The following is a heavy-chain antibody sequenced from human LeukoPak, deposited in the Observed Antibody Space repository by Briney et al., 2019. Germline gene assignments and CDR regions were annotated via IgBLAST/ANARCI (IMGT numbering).Heavy chain of an antibody. Sequence: SETLSLTCTVSGGSINTYYWTWIRQPPGKRLEWIGYIHYSGSTNYNPSLKSRVTISVDKSKNQFSLKLSSVTAADTAVYYCAREVGATRFDYWGQGTLVTVSS. V-gene: IGHV4-59*01. D-gene: IGHD1-26*01. CDR1: GGSINTYY. CDR3: AREVGATRFDY. CDR2: IHYSGST. J-gene: IGHJ4*02.